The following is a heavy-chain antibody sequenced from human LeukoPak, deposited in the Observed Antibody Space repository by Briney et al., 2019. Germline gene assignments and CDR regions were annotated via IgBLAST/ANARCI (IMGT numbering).Heavy chain of an antibody. Sequence: GASLRISCKGSGYSFTSYWISWVRQMPGKGLEWMGRIDPSDSYTNYSPSFQGHVTISADKSISTAYLQWSSLKASDTAMYYCAIKYYYYYGMDVWGQGTTVTVSS. J-gene: IGHJ6*02. V-gene: IGHV5-10-1*01. CDR1: GYSFTSYW. CDR3: AIKYYYYYGMDV. CDR2: IDPSDSYT.